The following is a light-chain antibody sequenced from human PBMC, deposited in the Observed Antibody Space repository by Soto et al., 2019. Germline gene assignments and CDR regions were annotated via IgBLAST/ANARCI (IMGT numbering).Light chain of an antibody. J-gene: IGLJ2*01. CDR2: EGS. CDR1: SSDVGSYNL. Sequence: QSVLTQPASVSGSPGQSITISCTGTSSDVGSYNLVSWYQQHPGKAPKLMIYEGSKRPSGVSNCFSGSKSGNTASLTISGLQAEDEADYYCCSYAGSSTYVVFGGGTKQTVL. CDR3: CSYAGSSTYVV. V-gene: IGLV2-23*01.